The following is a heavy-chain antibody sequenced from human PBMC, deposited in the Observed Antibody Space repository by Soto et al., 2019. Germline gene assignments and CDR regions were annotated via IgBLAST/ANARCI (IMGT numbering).Heavy chain of an antibody. CDR2: ISYDGSNK. CDR1: GFTFSSYA. V-gene: IGHV3-30-3*01. Sequence: GGSLRLSCAASGFTFSSYAMHWVRQAPGKGLEWVAVISYDGSNKYYADSVKGRFTISRDNSKNTLYLQMNSLRAEDTAVYYCARDQPLRYFYWLVTYYYGMDVWGQGTTVTVSS. J-gene: IGHJ6*02. CDR3: ARDQPLRYFYWLVTYYYGMDV. D-gene: IGHD3-9*01.